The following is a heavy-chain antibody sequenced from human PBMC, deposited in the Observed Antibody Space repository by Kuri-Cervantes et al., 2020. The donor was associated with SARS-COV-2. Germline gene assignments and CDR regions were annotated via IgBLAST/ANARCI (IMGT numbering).Heavy chain of an antibody. J-gene: IGHJ4*02. D-gene: IGHD3-3*01. CDR3: ARVLSGPRSFDY. Sequence: SETLFLTCTVSGGSISSYYWGWIRQPPGKGLEWIGSIYYSGSTNYNPSLKSRVTISVDTSKNQFSLKLSSVTAADTAVYYCARVLSGPRSFDYWGQGTLVTVSS. CDR1: GGSISSYY. V-gene: IGHV4-59*01. CDR2: IYYSGST.